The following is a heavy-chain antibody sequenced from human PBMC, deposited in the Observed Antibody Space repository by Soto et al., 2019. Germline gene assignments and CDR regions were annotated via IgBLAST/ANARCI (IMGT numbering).Heavy chain of an antibody. CDR2: IGTAGDT. Sequence: PGGPLRLPCAPSGFTSRTSAFHWVRQATGKGLEWVSAIGTAGDTYYPGSVKGRFTISRDNSKNTLYLQMNSLRAEDTAVYYCAKDRYKLGATSFDSWGQGT. V-gene: IGHV3-13*01. D-gene: IGHD1-26*01. CDR3: AKDRYKLGATSFDS. J-gene: IGHJ4*02. CDR1: GFTSRTSA.